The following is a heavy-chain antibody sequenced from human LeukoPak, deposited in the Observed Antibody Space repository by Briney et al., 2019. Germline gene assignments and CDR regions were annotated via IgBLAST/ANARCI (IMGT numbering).Heavy chain of an antibody. CDR1: GLTFSSDW. Sequence: GGSLRLSCVASGLTFSSDWMTWVRQAPGKGPEWVSSISGSGTDTYYTDSVEGRFTISRDTSKNTLYMQMNNLRVEDTAVYYCVKGFHFDWWGQGTLVTVSS. V-gene: IGHV3-23*01. CDR2: ISGSGTDT. J-gene: IGHJ4*02. CDR3: VKGFHFDW.